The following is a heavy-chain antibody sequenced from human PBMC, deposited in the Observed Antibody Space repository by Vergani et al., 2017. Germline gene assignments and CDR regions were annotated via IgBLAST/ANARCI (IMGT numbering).Heavy chain of an antibody. V-gene: IGHV3-30*03. CDR2: ISYDGTQK. CDR3: ATKSCGTPGCQIGYFRE. J-gene: IGHJ1*01. Sequence: QVHLVESGGGVVQPGRSLRLSCVVPGFTSSYYGMHLVRQAPGKGLEWVAVISYDGTQKYYADSVKGRFTISRDNSKSTLYLQMNSLRTEDTAVYYCATKSCGTPGCQIGYFREWGQGTLVTVSS. CDR1: GFTSSYYG. D-gene: IGHD1-1*01.